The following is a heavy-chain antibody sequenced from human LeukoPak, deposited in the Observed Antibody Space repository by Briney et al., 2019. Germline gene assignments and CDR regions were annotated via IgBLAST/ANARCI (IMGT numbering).Heavy chain of an antibody. Sequence: SETLSLTCNVSGGSISSATYYWGWIRQPPGKGLEWIGSVYYSGSTYYNPSLKSRVTISLDTSENQFSVKLNSVTAADTAIYYCTRCYFSRGDYWGQGTLVTVSS. J-gene: IGHJ4*02. D-gene: IGHD3-10*01. CDR3: TRCYFSRGDY. CDR2: VYYSGST. V-gene: IGHV4-39*01. CDR1: GGSISSATYY.